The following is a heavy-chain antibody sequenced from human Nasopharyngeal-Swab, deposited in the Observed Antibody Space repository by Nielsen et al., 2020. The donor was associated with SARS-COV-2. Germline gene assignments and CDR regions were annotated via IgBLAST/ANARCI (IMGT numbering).Heavy chain of an antibody. CDR2: IIPIFGTA. J-gene: IGHJ6*03. CDR3: ARDRGSYGYSKYYYYYMDV. CDR1: GGTFSSYA. V-gene: IGHV1-69*13. Sequence: SVKVSCKASGGTFSSYAISWVRQAPGQGLEWMGGIIPIFGTANYAQKFQGRVTITADESTSTAYMELSSLRSEDTAVYYCARDRGSYGYSKYYYYYMDVWGKGTTVTVSS. D-gene: IGHD5-18*01.